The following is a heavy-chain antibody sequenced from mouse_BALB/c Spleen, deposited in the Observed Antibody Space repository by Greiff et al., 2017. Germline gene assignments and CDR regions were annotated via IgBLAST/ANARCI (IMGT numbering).Heavy chain of an antibody. CDR3: ARGITTASAWFAY. D-gene: IGHD1-2*01. Sequence: VQLQQSGPELVKPGASVKIPCKASGYTFTDYNMDWVKQSHGKSLEWIGDINPNNGGTIYNQKFKGKATLTVDKSSSTAYMELRSLTSEDTAVYYCARGITTASAWFAYWGQGTLVTVSA. V-gene: IGHV1-18*01. CDR1: GYTFTDYN. J-gene: IGHJ3*01. CDR2: INPNNGGT.